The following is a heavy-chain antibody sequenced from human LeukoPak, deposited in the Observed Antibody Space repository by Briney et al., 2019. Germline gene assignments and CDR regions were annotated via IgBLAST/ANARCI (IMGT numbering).Heavy chain of an antibody. CDR2: IYHSGST. V-gene: IGHV4-38-2*02. CDR1: GYSISSGYY. J-gene: IGHJ4*02. Sequence: SETLSLTCTVSGYSISSGYYWGWIRQPPGKGLEWIGSIYHSGSTYYNPSLKSRVTISVDTSKNQFSLKLSSVTAADTAVYYCARAEYSYGPNDYWGQGTLVTVSS. D-gene: IGHD5-18*01. CDR3: ARAEYSYGPNDY.